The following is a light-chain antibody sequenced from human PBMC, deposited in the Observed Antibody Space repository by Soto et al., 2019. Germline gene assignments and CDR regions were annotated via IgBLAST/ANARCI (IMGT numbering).Light chain of an antibody. J-gene: IGLJ1*01. V-gene: IGLV2-11*01. CDR2: DVS. CDR3: CSYAGSYTWV. Sequence: QSALTQPRSVSGSPGQSVTISCTGTSSDVGGYNFVSWYQQHPGKAPKLMIYDVSKRPSGVPDRFSGSKSGNTASLTISGLLAEDEADYYCCSYAGSYTWVFGTGTTVTVL. CDR1: SSDVGGYNF.